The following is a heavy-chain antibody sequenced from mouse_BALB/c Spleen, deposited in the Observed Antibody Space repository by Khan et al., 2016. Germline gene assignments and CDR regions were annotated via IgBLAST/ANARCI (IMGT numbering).Heavy chain of an antibody. V-gene: IGHV14-3*02. J-gene: IGHJ3*01. CDR1: GFNIKDTY. Sequence: VQLQQSGAELVKPGASVKLSCTVSGFNIKDTYMHWVNQRPEQGLEWIGRIDPTNGNTKYDPKFQDKSTITEHTSSNTAYLQRSSLTSEDTAFYYCARGGYDYEFAYWGQGTLVTVSA. D-gene: IGHD2-4*01. CDR3: ARGGYDYEFAY. CDR2: IDPTNGNT.